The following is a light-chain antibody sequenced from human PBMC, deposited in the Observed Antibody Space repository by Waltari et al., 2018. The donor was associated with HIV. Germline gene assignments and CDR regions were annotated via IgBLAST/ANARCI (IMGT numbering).Light chain of an antibody. J-gene: IGLJ2*01. CDR3: ASWDNNVAGRV. V-gene: IGLV1-44*01. CDR2: SDH. CDR1: SSNIGNHP. Sequence: QSVLTQPPSASGSPGQRVTISCSGSSSNIGNHPTNWYQQLPGTAPKLLVYSDHQRPSGVPDRFSGSKSGTSASLAISGLQSEDEGDYYCASWDNNVAGRVFGGRTRLTVL.